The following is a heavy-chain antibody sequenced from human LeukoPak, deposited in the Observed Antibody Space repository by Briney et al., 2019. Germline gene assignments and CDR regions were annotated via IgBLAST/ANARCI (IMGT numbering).Heavy chain of an antibody. CDR3: VRLPYDFWSGYYAFDI. J-gene: IGHJ3*02. V-gene: IGHV5-51*01. D-gene: IGHD3-3*01. CDR1: GYSFTSYW. Sequence: GESLKISCKGSGYSFTSYWIGWVRQMPGKGLEWMGIIYPDDSEIRYSPSFQGQVTISADKSITTAYLQWSSLKASDTAMYYCVRLPYDFWSGYYAFDIWGQGTMVTVSS. CDR2: IYPDDSEI.